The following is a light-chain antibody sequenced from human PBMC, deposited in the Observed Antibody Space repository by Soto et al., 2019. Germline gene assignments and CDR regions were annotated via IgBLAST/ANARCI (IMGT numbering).Light chain of an antibody. CDR2: EAS. Sequence: ETVMTQSPATLSVSPGERATLSCRASQSVSSKLAWYQQKPGQAPRLLLYEASTRATGVPARFSGSGSRTDFTLTISGLQSEDAAIYYCQQYQTWPRTFGQGTKVDIK. CDR3: QQYQTWPRT. J-gene: IGKJ1*01. V-gene: IGKV3-15*01. CDR1: QSVSSK.